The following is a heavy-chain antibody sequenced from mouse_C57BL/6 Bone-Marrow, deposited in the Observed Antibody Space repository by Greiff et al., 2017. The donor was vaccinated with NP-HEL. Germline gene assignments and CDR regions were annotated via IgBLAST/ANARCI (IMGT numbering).Heavy chain of an antibody. CDR3: TTWRGYDPWFAY. V-gene: IGHV14-4*01. CDR1: GFNIKDDY. Sequence: VQLQQSGAELVRPGASVKLSCTASGFNIKDDYMHWVKQRPEQGLEWIGWIDPENGDTEYAPKFQGKATITADTSSNTAYLQLSSLTSEDTAVYYCTTWRGYDPWFAYWGQGTLVTVSA. J-gene: IGHJ3*01. D-gene: IGHD2-2*01. CDR2: IDPENGDT.